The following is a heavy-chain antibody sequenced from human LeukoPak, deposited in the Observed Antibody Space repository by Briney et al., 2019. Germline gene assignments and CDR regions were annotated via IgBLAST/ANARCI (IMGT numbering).Heavy chain of an antibody. Sequence: SETLSLTCTVSGGSISSYYWSWIRQPPGKGLEWIGSIYRSGSTYYNPSLKSRVTISVDTSKNQFSLKLSSVTAADTAVYYCAREAGGQQLVYAFDIWGQGTMVTVSS. CDR1: GGSISSYY. D-gene: IGHD6-13*01. CDR3: AREAGGQQLVYAFDI. J-gene: IGHJ3*02. CDR2: IYRSGST. V-gene: IGHV4-38-2*02.